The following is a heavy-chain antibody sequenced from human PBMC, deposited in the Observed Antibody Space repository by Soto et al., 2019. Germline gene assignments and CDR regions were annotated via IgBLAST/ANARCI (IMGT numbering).Heavy chain of an antibody. Sequence: EVQLVESGGGLVQPGGSLRLSCAASGFTFSTYPMHWVRQAPGKGLEYVSVISSNGGTTYYANSVKGRFTISRDNSKNTLYLQMGSLRTEDMAVYYCARIVVAAGSDYWGQGTLVTVSS. V-gene: IGHV3-64*01. J-gene: IGHJ4*02. CDR3: ARIVVAAGSDY. CDR1: GFTFSTYP. CDR2: ISSNGGTT. D-gene: IGHD2-15*01.